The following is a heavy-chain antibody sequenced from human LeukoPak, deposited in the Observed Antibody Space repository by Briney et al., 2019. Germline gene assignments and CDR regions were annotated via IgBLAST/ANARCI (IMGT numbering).Heavy chain of an antibody. CDR2: IYYGDST. CDR3: ARVIPVGAESSIDY. V-gene: IGHV4-31*03. CDR1: GGSISSTNYY. D-gene: IGHD1-26*01. Sequence: PSQTLSLTCTVSGGSISSTNYYWGWIRQPPAKGLEWIGHIYYGDSTYYNPSLKRRATISVDTSKNQFSLKLSSVTAADTAGYHCARVIPVGAESSIDYWGQGTLVTVSS. J-gene: IGHJ4*02.